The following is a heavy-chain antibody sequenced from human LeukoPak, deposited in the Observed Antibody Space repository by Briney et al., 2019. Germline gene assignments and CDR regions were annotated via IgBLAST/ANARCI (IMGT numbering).Heavy chain of an antibody. CDR3: ARTGSAYMDV. CDR2: ISSSGSTI. J-gene: IGHJ6*03. CDR1: GFTFSSYS. Sequence: PGGSLRLSCAAYGFTFSSYSMNWVRQAPGKGLEWVSYISSSGSTIYYADSVKGRFTISRDNAKNSLYLQMNSLRAEDTAVYYCARTGSAYMDVWGKGTTVTVSS. D-gene: IGHD1-14*01. V-gene: IGHV3-48*04.